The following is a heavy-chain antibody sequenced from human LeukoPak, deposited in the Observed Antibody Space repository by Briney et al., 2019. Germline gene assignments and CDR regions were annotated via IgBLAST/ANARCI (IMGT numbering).Heavy chain of an antibody. Sequence: PGGSLRLSCAASGFTFSSYWMSWVRQAPGKGLEWVAVISFDGSNEYYADSVKGRFTISRDNSKNTLFLQMNSLRVDDTAVYFCAREWQQWLVLLRNSFDSWGQGTLVTVSS. CDR3: AREWQQWLVLLRNSFDS. J-gene: IGHJ5*01. V-gene: IGHV3-30*03. CDR2: ISFDGSNE. D-gene: IGHD6-19*01. CDR1: GFTFSSYW.